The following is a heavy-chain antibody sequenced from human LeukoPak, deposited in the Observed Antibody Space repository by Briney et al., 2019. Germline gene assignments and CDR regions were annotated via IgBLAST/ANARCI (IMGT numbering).Heavy chain of an antibody. CDR1: GYTFTGYY. Sequence: ASVKVSCKASGYTFTGYYMHWVRQAPGQGLEWMGIINPSSGRTSYAQKFQGRVTMTRDTSTSTVYMELSSLRSEDTALYYCARGVGTECSGGSCYSEFGVFDYWGQGTLVTVSS. D-gene: IGHD2-15*01. CDR2: INPSSGRT. J-gene: IGHJ4*02. CDR3: ARGVGTECSGGSCYSEFGVFDY. V-gene: IGHV1-46*01.